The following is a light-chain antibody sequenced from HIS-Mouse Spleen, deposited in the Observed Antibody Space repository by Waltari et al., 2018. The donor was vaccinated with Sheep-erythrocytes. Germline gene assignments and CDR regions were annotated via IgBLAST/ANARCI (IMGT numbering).Light chain of an antibody. CDR1: QGIRND. Sequence: AIQMTQSPSSLSASVGDRVTITCRASQGIRNDLGWYQQKPGKAPKLLIYAASSLQSGVPSRFSGRGSGTEFTLTISSMQSEDFAVYYCQQYNNWPWTFGQGTKVEIK. J-gene: IGKJ1*01. V-gene: IGKV1-6*01. CDR3: QQYNNWPWT. CDR2: AAS.